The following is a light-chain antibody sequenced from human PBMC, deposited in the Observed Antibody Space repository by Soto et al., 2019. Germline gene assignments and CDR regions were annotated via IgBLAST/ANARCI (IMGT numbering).Light chain of an antibody. Sequence: EIVLTQSPGTLPLSPGERATLSCRASQSVRSSNLAWYQQKPGQAPRLLIYGASSRATGIPDRFSGSGSGTDFTLTISRLEPEDFAVYYCQQYGSSPSTFGQG. CDR3: QQYGSSPST. J-gene: IGKJ1*01. V-gene: IGKV3-20*01. CDR1: QSVRSSN. CDR2: GAS.